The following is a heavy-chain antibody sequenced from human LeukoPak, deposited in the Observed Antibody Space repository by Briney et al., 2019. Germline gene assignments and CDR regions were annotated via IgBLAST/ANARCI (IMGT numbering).Heavy chain of an antibody. Sequence: PGGSLRLSCAASGFIFRSYWMTWVRQSPGKGLEWVANIKQAGTENSYVDSVKGRFTISRDNAKNSLYLQMNSLRAEDMALYYCATTSQGAFDIWGQGTMVTVSS. CDR2: IKQAGTEN. CDR3: ATTSQGAFDI. D-gene: IGHD1-1*01. CDR1: GFIFRSYW. J-gene: IGHJ3*02. V-gene: IGHV3-7*03.